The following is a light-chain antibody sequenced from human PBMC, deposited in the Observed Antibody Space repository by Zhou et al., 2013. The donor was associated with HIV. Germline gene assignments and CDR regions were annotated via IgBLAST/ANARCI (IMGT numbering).Light chain of an antibody. CDR2: GAS. J-gene: IGKJ5*01. Sequence: EIVMTQSPATLSVSPGERATLSCRASQSVRSNLAWYQQKPGQAPRLLMYGASTRATGIPARFSGSGSGTEFTLTISGLQSEDFAVYYCQQYNNWPPITLGQGTRLEIK. CDR3: QQYNNWPPIT. V-gene: IGKV3-15*01. CDR1: QSVRSN.